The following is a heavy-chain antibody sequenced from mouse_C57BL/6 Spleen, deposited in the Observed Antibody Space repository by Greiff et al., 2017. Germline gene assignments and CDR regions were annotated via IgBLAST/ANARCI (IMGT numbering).Heavy chain of an antibody. Sequence: EVKLVESGPELVKPGASVKISCKASGYSFTDYNMNWVKQSNGQSLEWIGVINPNYGTTSYNQKFKGKATLTVDQSSSTAYMQLNSLTSEDSAVXYCASYGYDKGFAYWGQGTLVTVSA. CDR3: ASYGYDKGFAY. CDR2: INPNYGTT. V-gene: IGHV1-39*01. D-gene: IGHD2-2*01. J-gene: IGHJ3*01. CDR1: GYSFTDYN.